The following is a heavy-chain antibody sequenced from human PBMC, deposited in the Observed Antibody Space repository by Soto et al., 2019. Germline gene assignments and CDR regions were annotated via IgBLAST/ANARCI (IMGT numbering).Heavy chain of an antibody. V-gene: IGHV1-3*01. CDR2: INAGNGNT. Sequence: GASVKVSCKASGYTFTSYAMHWVRQAPGQRLEWMGWINAGNGNTKYSQKFQGRVTITRDTSASTAYMELSSLRSEDTAVYYCARGAGHSSRWRQPFDYWGQGTLVTVSS. J-gene: IGHJ4*02. CDR1: GYTFTSYA. CDR3: ARGAGHSSRWRQPFDY. D-gene: IGHD6-19*01.